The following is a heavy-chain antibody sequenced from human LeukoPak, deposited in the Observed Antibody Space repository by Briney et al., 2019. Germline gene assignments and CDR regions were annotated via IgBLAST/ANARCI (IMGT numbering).Heavy chain of an antibody. V-gene: IGHV1-3*04. J-gene: IGHJ4*02. CDR1: GYTFISKG. Sequence: AASVKVSCKASGYTFISKGIHWVRQAPGQRLEWMAWINTDNSNTKRSQTLLGRVTITRDTSATTAYMELSSLRFEDTAVYYCARSTGPGGYFDFWAREPWSPSPQ. D-gene: IGHD3-16*01. CDR2: INTDNSNT. CDR3: ARSTGPGGYFDF.